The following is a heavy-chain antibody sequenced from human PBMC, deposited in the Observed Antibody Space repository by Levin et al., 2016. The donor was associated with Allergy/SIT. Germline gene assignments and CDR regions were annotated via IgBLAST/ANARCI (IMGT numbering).Heavy chain of an antibody. D-gene: IGHD6-19*01. CDR1: GFTVSSNY. V-gene: IGHV3-53*01. CDR2: IYSGGST. Sequence: GGSLRLSCAASGFTVSSNYMSWVRQAPGKGLEWVSVIYSGGSTYYADSVKGRFTISRDNSKNTLYLQMNSLRAEDTAVYYCAREGRDSGWPNFDYWGQGTLVTVSS. CDR3: AREGRDSGWPNFDY. J-gene: IGHJ4*02.